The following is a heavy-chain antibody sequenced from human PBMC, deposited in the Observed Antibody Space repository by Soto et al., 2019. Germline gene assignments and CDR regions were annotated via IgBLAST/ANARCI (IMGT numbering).Heavy chain of an antibody. D-gene: IGHD5-12*01. Sequence: EVHLVESGGGLVQPGGSLRLSCAASRFAVSDNYMSWVRQAPGKGLEFVSLIYSGGTTSYADSVKGRFTISRDNSKNTLYLQMHNLRAEDTAVYSCATRTITVPHWGQGTLVTVSS. J-gene: IGHJ4*02. V-gene: IGHV3-66*01. CDR3: ATRTITVPH. CDR2: IYSGGTT. CDR1: RFAVSDNY.